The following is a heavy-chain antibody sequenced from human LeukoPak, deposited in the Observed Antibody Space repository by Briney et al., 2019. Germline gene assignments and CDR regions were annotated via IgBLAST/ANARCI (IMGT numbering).Heavy chain of an antibody. CDR2: ISSSSHYI. CDR1: GFTFSSYS. Sequence: GGSLRLSCVASGFTFSSYSMNWVRQAPGKGLEWVSYISSSSHYINYADSVKGRLTISRDNAKNSLYLQMNGLRAEDTAVYYCASRPSGYWGQGTLVTVSS. J-gene: IGHJ4*02. CDR3: ASRPSGY. V-gene: IGHV3-21*01.